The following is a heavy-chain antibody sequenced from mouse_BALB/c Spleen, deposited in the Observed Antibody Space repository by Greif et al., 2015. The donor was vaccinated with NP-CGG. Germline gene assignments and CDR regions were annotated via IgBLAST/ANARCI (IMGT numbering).Heavy chain of an antibody. CDR3: ARKITVSFDY. Sequence: VQLQQSGAELVRPGTSVKVSCKASGYAFTNYFIEWIKQRPGQGLEWIGVINPGSANTNYNEKFKDKATLTADKSSSTAYMQLSSLTSDDSAVYFCARKITVSFDYWGQGTTLTVSS. CDR1: GYAFTNYF. J-gene: IGHJ2*01. CDR2: INPGSANT. V-gene: IGHV1-54*03. D-gene: IGHD1-3*01.